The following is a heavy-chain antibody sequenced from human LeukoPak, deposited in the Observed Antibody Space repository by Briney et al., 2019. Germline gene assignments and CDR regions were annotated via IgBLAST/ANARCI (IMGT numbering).Heavy chain of an antibody. CDR1: GGSISSYY. D-gene: IGHD6-19*01. J-gene: IGHJ3*02. CDR3: ARELGYSSGWYEFDAFDI. CDR2: IYTSGST. Sequence: SETLSLTCTVSGGSISSYYWSWIRQPAGKGLEWIGRIYTSGSTNCNPSLKSRVTMSVDTSKNQFSLKLSSVTAADTAVYYCARELGYSSGWYEFDAFDIWGQGTMVTVSS. V-gene: IGHV4-4*07.